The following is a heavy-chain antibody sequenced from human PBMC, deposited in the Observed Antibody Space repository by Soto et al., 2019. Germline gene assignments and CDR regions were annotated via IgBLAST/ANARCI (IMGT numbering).Heavy chain of an antibody. D-gene: IGHD6-6*01. CDR2: ISAYNGNT. V-gene: IGHV1-18*01. CDR1: GYTFTSYG. CDR3: AKSPPDAVAARPNYYYYMDV. J-gene: IGHJ6*03. Sequence: GASVRVSCKASGYTFTSYGISWVRQAPGQGLEWMGWISAYNGNTNYAQKIQGRVTMTTDTSTSTAYMELRSLRAEDTAVYYYAKSPPDAVAARPNYYYYMDVWGKGTTVTVSS.